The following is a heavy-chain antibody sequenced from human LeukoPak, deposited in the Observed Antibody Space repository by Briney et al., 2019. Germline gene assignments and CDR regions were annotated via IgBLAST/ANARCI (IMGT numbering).Heavy chain of an antibody. CDR1: GFTFSSYS. J-gene: IGHJ4*02. Sequence: GGSLRLSCAASGFTFSSYSMNWVRQAPGKGLEWVSSISSSSSYIYYADSVKGRFTISRDNAKNSLYLQMNSLRAEDTAVYYCARDLSKSGYYFDYWGQGTLVTASS. D-gene: IGHD4-11*01. CDR2: ISSSSSYI. V-gene: IGHV3-21*01. CDR3: ARDLSKSGYYFDY.